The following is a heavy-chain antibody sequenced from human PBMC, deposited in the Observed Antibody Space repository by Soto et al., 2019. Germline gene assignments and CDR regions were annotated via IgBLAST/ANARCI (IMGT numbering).Heavy chain of an antibody. Sequence: SETLSLTCTVSGGSISSYYWSWIRQSPGKGLEWIGYIYYSGSTKYNPSLKSRVTISMDTSKNQFSLKLSSVTAADTALYYCARDTATTVVTPRGFDFWGQGTMVTVSS. CDR2: IYYSGST. D-gene: IGHD4-17*01. CDR1: GGSISSYY. CDR3: ARDTATTVVTPRGFDF. J-gene: IGHJ3*01. V-gene: IGHV4-59*01.